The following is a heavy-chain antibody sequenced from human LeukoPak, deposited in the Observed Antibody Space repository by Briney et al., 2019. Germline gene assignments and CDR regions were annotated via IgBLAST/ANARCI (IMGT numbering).Heavy chain of an antibody. CDR3: ARGRYYFDY. Sequence: PSETLSLTCTVSGGSISSGDYYWSWIRQPPGKGLEWIGEINHSGSTNYNPSLKSRVTISVDTSKNQFSLKLSSVTAADTAVYYCARGRYYFDYWGQGTLVTVSS. J-gene: IGHJ4*02. CDR2: INHSGST. CDR1: GGSISSGDYY. V-gene: IGHV4-39*07.